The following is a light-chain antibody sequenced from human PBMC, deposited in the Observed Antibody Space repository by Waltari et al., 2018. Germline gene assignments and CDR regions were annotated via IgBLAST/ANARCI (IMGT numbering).Light chain of an antibody. CDR2: GAS. CDR3: QQYNHGYT. CDR1: QSVSNN. J-gene: IGKJ2*01. V-gene: IGKV3-15*01. Sequence: EIVMTQAPATLSVSPGERVALSCRASQSVSNNYVWYQQIPGQAPRPLIYGASTRATGIPARFTGSGSGTEFTLTISSLQSEDFAVYYCQQYNHGYTFAQGTKLEIK.